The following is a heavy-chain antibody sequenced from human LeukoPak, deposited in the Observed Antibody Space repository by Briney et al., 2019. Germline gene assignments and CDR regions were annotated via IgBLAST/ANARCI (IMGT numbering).Heavy chain of an antibody. J-gene: IGHJ5*02. V-gene: IGHV1-3*03. Sequence: ASVKVSCKASGYTLTNYGLHWVRQAPGQRLEWMGWINAGNGNTKYSQEFQGRVTITRDTSASTAYMELSSLRSEDMAVYYCARGPPMVRGNGDWFDPWGQGTLVTVSS. CDR1: GYTLTNYG. CDR2: INAGNGNT. CDR3: ARGPPMVRGNGDWFDP. D-gene: IGHD3-10*01.